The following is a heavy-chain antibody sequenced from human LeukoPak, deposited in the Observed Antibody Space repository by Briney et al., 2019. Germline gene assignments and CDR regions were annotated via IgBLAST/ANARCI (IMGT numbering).Heavy chain of an antibody. J-gene: IGHJ4*02. CDR1: GYTFPSYF. D-gene: IGHD3-22*01. V-gene: IGHV1-46*01. CDR2: INPTGGST. CDR3: ARGLYYDSSGYYGDY. Sequence: GASVKVSCKASGYTFPSYFMHWVRQAPGQGLEWMGIINPTGGSTTYAQKFQGRVTMTRDTSTSTVYMELSRLRSDDTAVYYCARGLYYDSSGYYGDYWGQGTLVTVSS.